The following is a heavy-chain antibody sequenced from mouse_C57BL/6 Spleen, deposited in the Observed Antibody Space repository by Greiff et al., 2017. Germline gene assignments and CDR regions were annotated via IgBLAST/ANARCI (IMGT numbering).Heavy chain of an antibody. Sequence: QVQLQQSGPGLVAPSQSLSITCTVSGFSLTSYGVHWVRQPPGKGLEWLVVIWSDGSTTYNSALKSRLSISKDNSKSQVFLKMNSLQTDDTAMYYCARHRYGSRGAMDYWGQGTSVTVSS. CDR3: ARHRYGSRGAMDY. CDR1: GFSLTSYG. J-gene: IGHJ4*01. V-gene: IGHV2-6-1*01. D-gene: IGHD1-1*01. CDR2: IWSDGST.